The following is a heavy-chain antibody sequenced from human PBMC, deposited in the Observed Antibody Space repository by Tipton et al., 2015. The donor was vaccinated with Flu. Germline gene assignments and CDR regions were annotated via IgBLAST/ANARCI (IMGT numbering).Heavy chain of an antibody. CDR3: ATLTGDDY. Sequence: SLRLSCAASGFSFSSYEMNWVRQAPGKGLEWVSFISPSGSTIYYADSVKGRFTISRDNAKNSLYLQLNSLRAEDTALYYCATLTGDDYWGQGDVVTVSS. J-gene: IGHJ4*02. D-gene: IGHD7-27*01. CDR2: ISPSGSTI. V-gene: IGHV3-48*03. CDR1: GFSFSSYE.